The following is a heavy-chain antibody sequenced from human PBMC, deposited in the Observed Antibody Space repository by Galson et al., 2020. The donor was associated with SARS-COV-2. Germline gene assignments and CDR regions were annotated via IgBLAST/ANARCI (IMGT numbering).Heavy chain of an antibody. D-gene: IGHD3-10*01. CDR2: IHSSGTPT. CDR3: VRQSQIRAGNWGFDP. V-gene: IGHV4-61*02. CDR1: GGSITSGHYY. J-gene: IGHJ5*02. Sequence: SETLSLTCTVSGGSITSGHYYWTWIRQSAGKGLEWIGRIHSSGTPTNYNPSLKSRVTISMDTSKNLFSLNLGFVTAADTAVYYCVRQSQIRAGNWGFDPWGQGTLVTVSS.